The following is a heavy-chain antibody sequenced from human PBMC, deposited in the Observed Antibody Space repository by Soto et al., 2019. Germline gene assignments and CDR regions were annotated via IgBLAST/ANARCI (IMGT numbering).Heavy chain of an antibody. CDR2: ISSSRTTI. CDR1: GSSFSSYE. CDR3: AREDYSSGWYHWFDP. D-gene: IGHD6-19*01. V-gene: IGHV3-48*03. Sequence: GGSLRLSCAASGSSFSSYEMNWVRQAPGKGLEWVSYISSSRTTIHYADSVKGRFTISRDNAKNSLYLQMNSLRAEDTAVYYCAREDYSSGWYHWFDPWGPGTLVTVSS. J-gene: IGHJ5*02.